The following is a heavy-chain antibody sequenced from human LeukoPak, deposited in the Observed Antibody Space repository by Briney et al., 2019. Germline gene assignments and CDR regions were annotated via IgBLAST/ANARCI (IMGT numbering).Heavy chain of an antibody. CDR1: GFTFSNAW. Sequence: GGSLRLSCAASGFTFSNAWMSWVRQAPGKGLEWVGRIKSKTDGGTTDYAAPVKGRFTISRDDSKSTPYLQMNSLKTEDTAVYYCTRGRYCSSTSCSPNWFDPWGQGTLVTVSS. CDR3: TRGRYCSSTSCSPNWFDP. CDR2: IKSKTDGGTT. D-gene: IGHD2-2*01. J-gene: IGHJ5*02. V-gene: IGHV3-15*01.